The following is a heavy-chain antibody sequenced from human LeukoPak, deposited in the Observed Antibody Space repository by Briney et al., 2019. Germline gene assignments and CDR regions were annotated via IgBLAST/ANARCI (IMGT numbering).Heavy chain of an antibody. CDR3: ARSGGSGWDEGFDY. J-gene: IGHJ4*02. CDR1: GYSFSSYW. V-gene: IGHV5-51*01. CDR2: IYLGDSDT. Sequence: GESLQISCKGSGYSFSSYWIAWVRQMPGKGLEWMGIIYLGDSDTRYSPSFQGQVIISADKSISTAYLQWSSLKASDTATYYCARSGGSGWDEGFDYWGQGTLVTVSS. D-gene: IGHD6-19*01.